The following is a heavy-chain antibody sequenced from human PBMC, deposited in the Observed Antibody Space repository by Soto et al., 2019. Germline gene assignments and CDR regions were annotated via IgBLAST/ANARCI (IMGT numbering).Heavy chain of an antibody. V-gene: IGHV4-39*01. D-gene: IGHD2-15*01. CDR3: ATGVGCSGGSCYSADY. J-gene: IGHJ4*02. Sequence: QLQLQESGPGLVKPSETLSLTCTVSGGSISSSSYYWGWIRQPPGKGLEWIGSIYYSGSTYYNPSLKSRVTISVDTSKNQFSLKLSSVTAADTAVYYCATGVGCSGGSCYSADYWGQGTLVTVSS. CDR1: GGSISSSSYY. CDR2: IYYSGST.